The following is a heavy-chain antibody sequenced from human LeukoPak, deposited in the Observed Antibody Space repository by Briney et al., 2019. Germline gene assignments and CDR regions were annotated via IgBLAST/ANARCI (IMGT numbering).Heavy chain of an antibody. Sequence: SETLSLTRAVYGGSFSGYYWSWIRQPPGKGLEWIGEIDHSGSTNYNPSLKSRVTISVDTSKNQFSLKLSSVTAADTAVYYCARVRNYYGPDELSHWGQGTLVTVSS. V-gene: IGHV4-34*01. D-gene: IGHD3-10*01. CDR2: IDHSGST. CDR3: ARVRNYYGPDELSH. J-gene: IGHJ4*02. CDR1: GGSFSGYY.